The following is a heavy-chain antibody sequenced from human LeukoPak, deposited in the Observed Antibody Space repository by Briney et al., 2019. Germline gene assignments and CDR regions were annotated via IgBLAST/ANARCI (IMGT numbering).Heavy chain of an antibody. Sequence: ASVKVSCKASGGTFSSYAFSRVRQPHGQGLEWVGVIIPIFGTANYAQKFQGRVTITADETTSTAYMELSSLRSEDTAVYYCARVPYPSHDGYPAPLDYWGQGPLVTVSS. CDR1: GGTFSSYA. J-gene: IGHJ4*02. V-gene: IGHV1-69*01. D-gene: IGHD3-22*01. CDR3: ARVPYPSHDGYPAPLDY. CDR2: IIPIFGTA.